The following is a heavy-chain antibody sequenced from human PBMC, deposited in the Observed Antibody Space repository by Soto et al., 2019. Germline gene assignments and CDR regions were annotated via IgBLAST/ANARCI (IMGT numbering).Heavy chain of an antibody. J-gene: IGHJ6*02. V-gene: IGHV2-5*02. CDR3: AHSRCGGDCLQSYSSHYYYGMDV. CDR1: GFSLSTGGAG. CDR2: IYWDDDK. D-gene: IGHD2-21*02. Sequence: QITLKESGPTLVKPTQTLTLTCTFSGFSLSTGGAGVGWIRQPPGEALEWLALIYWDDDKRYSPSLVSRLTITKDTSKNQVVLTMTNMDPVDTATYYCAHSRCGGDCLQSYSSHYYYGMDVWGQGTTVTVSS.